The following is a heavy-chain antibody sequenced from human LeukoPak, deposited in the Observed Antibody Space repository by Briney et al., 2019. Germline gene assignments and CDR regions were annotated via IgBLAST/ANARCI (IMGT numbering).Heavy chain of an antibody. V-gene: IGHV4-39*07. Sequence: SETLSLTCTVSGGSISSSSYYWGWIRQPPGKGLEWIGSIYYSGSTYYNPSLKSRVTISVDTSKNQFSLKLSSVTAADTAVYYCARDLDGSGSYHNWGQGTLVTVSS. CDR1: GGSISSSSYY. CDR3: ARDLDGSGSYHN. J-gene: IGHJ4*02. CDR2: IYYSGST. D-gene: IGHD3-10*01.